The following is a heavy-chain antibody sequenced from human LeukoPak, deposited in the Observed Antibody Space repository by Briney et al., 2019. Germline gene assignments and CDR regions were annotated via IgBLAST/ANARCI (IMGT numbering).Heavy chain of an antibody. J-gene: IGHJ4*02. CDR1: GFTVSSNY. Sequence: GGSLRLSCAASGFTVSSNYMSWVRQAPGKGLEWVSVIYSGGSTYYADSVKGRFTISRDNSKNTLYLQMNSLRTEDTAVYYCARAGSSAVFDYWGQGTLVTVSS. CDR3: ARAGSSAVFDY. D-gene: IGHD6-6*01. CDR2: IYSGGST. V-gene: IGHV3-53*01.